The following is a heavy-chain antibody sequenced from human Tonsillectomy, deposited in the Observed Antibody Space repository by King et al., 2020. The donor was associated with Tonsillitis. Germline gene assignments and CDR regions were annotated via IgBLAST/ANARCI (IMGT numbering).Heavy chain of an antibody. Sequence: VQLVESGGALVQPGGSLRLSCEASGFTFSSYVMHWVRQPPGKGLECVSSISGEGARTYYANSVKDRFTVSRDDSKNTLYLQVGSLRAEDMAVYYCARSRDGYNLMDYWGQGTLVTVAS. CDR2: ISGEGART. D-gene: IGHD5-24*01. V-gene: IGHV3-64*01. CDR1: GFTFSSYV. J-gene: IGHJ4*02. CDR3: ARSRDGYNLMDY.